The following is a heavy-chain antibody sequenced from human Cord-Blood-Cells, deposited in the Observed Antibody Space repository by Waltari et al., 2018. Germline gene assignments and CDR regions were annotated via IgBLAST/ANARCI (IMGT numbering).Heavy chain of an antibody. D-gene: IGHD3-3*01. CDR3: AKGGLRFLEWLLYYFDY. Sequence: PQTPGKGLEWVAVISYDGSNKYYADSVKGRFTISRDNSKNTLYLQMNSLRAEDTTVYYCAKGGLRFLEWLLYYFDYWGQGTLVTVSS. J-gene: IGHJ4*02. V-gene: IGHV3-30*18. CDR2: ISYDGSNK.